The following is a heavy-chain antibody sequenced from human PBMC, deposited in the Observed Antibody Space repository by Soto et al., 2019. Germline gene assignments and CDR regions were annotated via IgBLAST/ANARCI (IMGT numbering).Heavy chain of an antibody. CDR3: AKDATTVTTGYFDY. CDR1: GFTFSSYG. V-gene: IGHV3-30*18. Sequence: GGSLRLSCAASGFTFSSYGMHWVRQAPGKGLEWVAVISYDGSNKYYADSVKGRFTISRDNSKNTLYLQMNSLRAEDTAVYYCAKDATTVTTGYFDYWGQGTLVTVPS. J-gene: IGHJ4*02. D-gene: IGHD4-17*01. CDR2: ISYDGSNK.